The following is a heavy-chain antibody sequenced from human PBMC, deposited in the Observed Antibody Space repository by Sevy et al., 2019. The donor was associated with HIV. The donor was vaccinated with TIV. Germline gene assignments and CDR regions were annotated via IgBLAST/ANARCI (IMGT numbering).Heavy chain of an antibody. CDR2: ISSGGTII. D-gene: IGHD5-18*01. J-gene: IGHJ4*02. CDR3: ARARYNYGSFYFDY. Sequence: GGYLRLSCAASGFTFSDSYMSWFRQAPGKGLERVSYISSGGTIIYYADSVKGRFTISRNNAKNSLYLQMNSLRAEDTAVYYCARARYNYGSFYFDYWGQGTLVTVSS. V-gene: IGHV3-11*01. CDR1: GFTFSDSY.